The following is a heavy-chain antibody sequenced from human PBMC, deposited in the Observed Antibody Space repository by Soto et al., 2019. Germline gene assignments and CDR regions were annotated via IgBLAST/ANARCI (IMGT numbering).Heavy chain of an antibody. V-gene: IGHV3-30*18. CDR2: VSYDGSNK. CDR1: GFTFSSYG. J-gene: IGHJ4*02. CDR3: AKDTYYYDRGGYYTYDH. Sequence: QVQLVESGGGVVQPGRSLRLSCAASGFTFSSYGVHWVRQAPGKGLEWVASVSYDGSNKHYADSVKGRFTISRDNSRNTLDMQMNSLRAEDTAVYYCAKDTYYYDRGGYYTYDHWGQGTQVTVSS. D-gene: IGHD3-22*01.